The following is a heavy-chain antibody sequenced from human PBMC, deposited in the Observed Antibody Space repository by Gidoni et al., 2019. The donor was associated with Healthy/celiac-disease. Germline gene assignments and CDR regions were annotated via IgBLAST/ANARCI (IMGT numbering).Heavy chain of an antibody. CDR2: IKSKTDGGTT. J-gene: IGHJ4*02. CDR3: TTDPGEGELLNY. D-gene: IGHD1-26*01. V-gene: IGHV3-15*01. Sequence: EVQLVESGGGLVKHGGSLRLSCAASGFTFSNALMSWVRQAPGKGLEWVGRIKSKTDGGTTDYAAPVKGRFTISRDDSKNTLYLQMNSLKTEDTAVYYCTTDPGEGELLNYWGQGTLVTVSS. CDR1: GFTFSNAL.